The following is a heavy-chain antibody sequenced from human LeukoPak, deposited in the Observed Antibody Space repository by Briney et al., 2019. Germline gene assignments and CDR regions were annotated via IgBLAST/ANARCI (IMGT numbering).Heavy chain of an antibody. D-gene: IGHD2-8*02. Sequence: VGCLRLSSAASGFTFCGYWMHWVRQAPGKGLVWGSRINSDGSSTSYADSVRGRFTISRDNAKTTLYLQMKSLRVEDTAVYYCARGGVDYWGQGTLVTVSS. CDR1: GFTFCGYW. CDR3: ARGGVDY. V-gene: IGHV3-74*01. CDR2: INSDGSST. J-gene: IGHJ4*02.